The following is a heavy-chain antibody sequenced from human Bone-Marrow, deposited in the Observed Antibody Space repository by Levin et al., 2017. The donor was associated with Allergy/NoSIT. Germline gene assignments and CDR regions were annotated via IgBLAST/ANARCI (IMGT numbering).Heavy chain of an antibody. D-gene: IGHD6-13*01. V-gene: IGHV1-2*02. J-gene: IGHJ6*02. CDR1: GYTFTGYY. CDR3: ARYSSPRDYYYGMDV. CDR2: INPNSGGT. Sequence: GGSLRLSCKASGYTFTGYYMHWVRQAPGQGLEWMGWINPNSGGTNYAQKFQGRVTMTRDTSISTAYMELSRLRSDDTAVYYCARYSSPRDYYYGMDVWGQGTTVTVSS.